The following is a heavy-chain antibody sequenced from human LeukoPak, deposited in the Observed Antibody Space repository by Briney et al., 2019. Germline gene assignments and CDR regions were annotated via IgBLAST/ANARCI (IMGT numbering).Heavy chain of an antibody. Sequence: PSETLSLTCTVSGGSINRSGYYWGWIRQPPGKGLEWIGSIYYSGSTYYNPSLKSRVTISVDTSKNQFSLKLTSVTAADTAVYYCASSPSGYWWNFDCWGQGTLVTVSS. V-gene: IGHV4-39*01. D-gene: IGHD3-22*01. J-gene: IGHJ4*02. CDR1: GGSINRSGYY. CDR3: ASSPSGYWWNFDC. CDR2: IYYSGST.